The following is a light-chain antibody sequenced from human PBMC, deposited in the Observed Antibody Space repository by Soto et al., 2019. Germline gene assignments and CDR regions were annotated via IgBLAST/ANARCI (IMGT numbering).Light chain of an antibody. CDR2: VGTGGIVG. V-gene: IGLV9-49*01. CDR1: SGYSTYK. J-gene: IGLJ2*01. CDR3: GTDHGSGSNFVSV. Sequence: QSVLTQPPSASASLGASVTLTCTLSSGYSTYKVDWYQQRPGKGPRFVMRVGTGGIVGSKGDGIPDRFSVLGSGLNRYLTIKNIQEEDESDYHCGTDHGSGSNFVSVFGGGTKVTVL.